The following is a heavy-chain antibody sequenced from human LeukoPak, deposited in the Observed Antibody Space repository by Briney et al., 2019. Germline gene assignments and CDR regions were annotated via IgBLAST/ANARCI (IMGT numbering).Heavy chain of an antibody. CDR3: ARAGQCGGDCYSLDY. V-gene: IGHV4-59*01. D-gene: IGHD2-21*02. J-gene: IGHJ4*02. CDR2: MYYSGST. Sequence: KPSETLSLTCTVSGGSINGYSWTWIRQPPGQGLKWIGYMYYSGSTNYNPSLKSRVTISVDTSKNQFSLKLRSVTAADTAVYYCARAGQCGGDCYSLDYWGQGTLVTVSS. CDR1: GGSINGYS.